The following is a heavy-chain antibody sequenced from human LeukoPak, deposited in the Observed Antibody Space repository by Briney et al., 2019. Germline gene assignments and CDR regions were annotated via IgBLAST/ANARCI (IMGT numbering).Heavy chain of an antibody. Sequence: GGSLRLSCAASGFTFSSYSMNWVRQAPGKGLEWVSSISSSSYIYYADSVKGRFTISRDNAKNSLYLQMNSLRAEDTAVYYCASRGYSGYYNWFDPWGQGTLVTVSS. CDR3: ASRGYSGYYNWFDP. J-gene: IGHJ5*02. D-gene: IGHD5-12*01. V-gene: IGHV3-21*01. CDR1: GFTFSSYS. CDR2: ISSSSYI.